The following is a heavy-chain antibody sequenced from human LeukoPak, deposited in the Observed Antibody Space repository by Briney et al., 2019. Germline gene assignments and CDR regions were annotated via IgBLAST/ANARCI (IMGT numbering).Heavy chain of an antibody. D-gene: IGHD2-15*01. V-gene: IGHV3-7*01. J-gene: IGHJ6*03. CDR1: GFTFSSYW. CDR3: ARVLRYCSGGSCYFGIYYYYMDV. CDR2: IKQDGSEK. Sequence: GGSLRLSCAASGFTFSSYWMSWVRQAPGKGLEWVANIKQDGSEKYYVDSVKGRFTISRDNAKNSLYLQMNSLRAEDTAVYYYARVLRYCSGGSCYFGIYYYYMDVWGKGTTVTVSS.